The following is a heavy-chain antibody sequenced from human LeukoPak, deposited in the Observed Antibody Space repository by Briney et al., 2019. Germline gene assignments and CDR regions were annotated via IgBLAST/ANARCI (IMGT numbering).Heavy chain of an antibody. CDR2: INPNSGGT. D-gene: IGHD2-2*01. V-gene: IGHV1-2*02. Sequence: GASVKVSCNASGYTFTGYYIHWVRQAPGQGLEWMGWINPNSGGTNYAQKFQGRVTMTRDTSISTAYMELSRLRSDDTAVYYCARAPPLPWVVPDYYFDYWGQGTLVTVSS. CDR1: GYTFTGYY. J-gene: IGHJ4*02. CDR3: ARAPPLPWVVPDYYFDY.